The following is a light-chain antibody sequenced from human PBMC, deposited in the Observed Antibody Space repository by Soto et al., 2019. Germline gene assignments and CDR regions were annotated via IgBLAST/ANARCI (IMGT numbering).Light chain of an antibody. CDR2: GAS. CDR3: QQYNNWPSWT. Sequence: IVMTQSPATLSVSPGERATLSCRASQSVSSNLAWYQQKPGQAPRLLIYGASTRATGIPARFSGSGSGTEFTLTISSLKSEDFAVYYCQQYNNWPSWTFGQGTKVDIK. J-gene: IGKJ1*01. CDR1: QSVSSN. V-gene: IGKV3-15*01.